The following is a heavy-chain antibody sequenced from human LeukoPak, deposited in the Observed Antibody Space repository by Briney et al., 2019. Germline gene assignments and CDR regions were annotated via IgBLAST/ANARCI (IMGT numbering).Heavy chain of an antibody. J-gene: IGHJ4*02. CDR2: IYYSGST. CDR1: GGSISSYY. Sequence: KPSETLSLTCTVSGGSISSYYWSWIRQPPGKGLEWIGYIYYSGSTNYNPSLKSRVTMSVDTSKNQFSLKLSSVTAADTAVYYCARGGYSYLFDYWGQGTLVTVSS. D-gene: IGHD5-18*01. CDR3: ARGGYSYLFDY. V-gene: IGHV4-59*12.